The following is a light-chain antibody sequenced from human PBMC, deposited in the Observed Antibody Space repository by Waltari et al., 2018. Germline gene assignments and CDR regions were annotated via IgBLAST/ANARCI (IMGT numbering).Light chain of an antibody. V-gene: IGKV2-28*01. J-gene: IGKJ5*01. CDR1: QSLLHSDGKTY. Sequence: DIVMTQTPLSLSVTPGQPASISCKSSQSLLHSDGKTYLFWYLQKPGQSPQLLIYMGSNRASGVPDRFSGSGSGTDFTLKISRVEAEDVGVYYCMQALQFITFGQGTRLEIK. CDR2: MGS. CDR3: MQALQFIT.